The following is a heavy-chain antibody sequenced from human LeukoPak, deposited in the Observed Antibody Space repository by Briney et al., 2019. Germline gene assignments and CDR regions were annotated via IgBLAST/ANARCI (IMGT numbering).Heavy chain of an antibody. CDR3: VRPRWLQSSYYLDY. V-gene: IGHV3-48*03. Sequence: GGSLRLSCAASGFTFSSYEMNWVRQAPGKGLEWVSYISSSGTTIYHADSVKGRFTISRDNAKNSLYLQMNSLRADDTAVYYCVRPRWLQSSYYLDYWGRGILVTVSS. D-gene: IGHD5-24*01. CDR1: GFTFSSYE. J-gene: IGHJ4*02. CDR2: ISSSGTTI.